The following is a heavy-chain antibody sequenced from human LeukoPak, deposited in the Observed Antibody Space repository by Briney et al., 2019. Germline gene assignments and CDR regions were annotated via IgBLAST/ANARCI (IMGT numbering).Heavy chain of an antibody. CDR2: IIPIFGTA. CDR3: AFRGAYCGGDCYFQH. Sequence: GASVKVSCKASGGTFSSYAISWVRQAPGQGLEWMGGIIPIFGTANYAQKFQGRVTITADESTSTAYMELSSLRSEDTAVYYCAFRGAYCGGDCYFQHWGQGTLVTVSS. CDR1: GGTFSSYA. J-gene: IGHJ1*01. D-gene: IGHD2-21*01. V-gene: IGHV1-69*13.